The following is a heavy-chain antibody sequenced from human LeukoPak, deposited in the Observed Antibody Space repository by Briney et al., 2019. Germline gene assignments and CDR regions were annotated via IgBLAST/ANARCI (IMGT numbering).Heavy chain of an antibody. D-gene: IGHD4-23*01. CDR2: ISASGGDT. CDR1: GFTFTTYS. V-gene: IGHV3-23*01. CDR3: AKDVRRCNGGCT. J-gene: IGHJ5*02. Sequence: GGSLRLSCAASGFTFTTYSFSWVRQAPGKGLEWVSGISASGGDTFYADSVKGRFTISGDNSKNTLSLQMNSLRVEDTAIYYCAKDVRRCNGGCTWGQGTLVTVSS.